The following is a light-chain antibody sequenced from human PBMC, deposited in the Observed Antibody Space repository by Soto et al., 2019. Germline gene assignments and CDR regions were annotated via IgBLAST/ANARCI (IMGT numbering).Light chain of an antibody. CDR3: QQYNNWPPMYT. Sequence: EIVMTQSPATLSVSPGERATLSCRASQSVSSNLAWYQQKAGQAPRLLINGASTRATGIPARFSGSGSGTEFNLTISSLQSEDFAVYYCQQYNNWPPMYTFGQGTKLEIK. V-gene: IGKV3-15*01. CDR1: QSVSSN. CDR2: GAS. J-gene: IGKJ2*01.